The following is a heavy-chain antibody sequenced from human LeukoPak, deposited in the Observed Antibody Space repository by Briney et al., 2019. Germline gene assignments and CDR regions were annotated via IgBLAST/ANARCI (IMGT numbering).Heavy chain of an antibody. CDR2: IKQDGSEK. J-gene: IGHJ4*02. CDR1: GFTFNSYA. V-gene: IGHV3-7*01. D-gene: IGHD6-13*01. CDR3: ARGGSSSFDY. Sequence: TGGSLRLSCIASGFTFNSYAMSWVRQAPGKGLEWVANIKQDGSEKYYVESVKGRFTISRDNAKNSLHLQMNSLRAEDTAVYYCARGGSSSFDYWGQGTLVTVSS.